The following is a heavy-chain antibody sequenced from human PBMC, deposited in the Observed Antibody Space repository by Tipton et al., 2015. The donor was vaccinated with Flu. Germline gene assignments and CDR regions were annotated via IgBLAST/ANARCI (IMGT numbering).Heavy chain of an antibody. CDR2: IYYSGST. V-gene: IGHV4-59*01. J-gene: IGHJ5*02. Sequence: LRLSCTVSGGSISSYYWSWIRQPPGKGLEWIGYIYYSGSTNYNPSLKSRVTISVDTSKNQFSLKLSSVTAADTAVYYCARGRIAAAGSYNWFDPWGQGTLVTVSS. CDR3: ARGRIAAAGSYNWFDP. D-gene: IGHD6-13*01. CDR1: GGSISSYY.